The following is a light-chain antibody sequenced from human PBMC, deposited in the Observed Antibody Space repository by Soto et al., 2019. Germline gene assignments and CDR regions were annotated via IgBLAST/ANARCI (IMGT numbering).Light chain of an antibody. CDR1: QSVSSSY. Sequence: EIVLTQSPGTLSLSPGERATLSCRASQSVSSSYLAWYQQKPGQAPRLLIYGESSRHTGIPDRFSGSGSGTDFTLTISRLEAEDFAVYYCQQYGSSPLFGQGTKLEIK. CDR3: QQYGSSPL. V-gene: IGKV3-20*01. J-gene: IGKJ2*01. CDR2: GES.